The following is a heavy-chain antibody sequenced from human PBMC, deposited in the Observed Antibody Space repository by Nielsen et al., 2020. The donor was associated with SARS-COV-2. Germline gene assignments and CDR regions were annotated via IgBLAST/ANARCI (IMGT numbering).Heavy chain of an antibody. Sequence: GGSLRLSCAASGFTFSSYAMHWVRQAPGKGLEWVAVISYDGSNKYYADSVKGRFTISRDNSKNTLYLQMNSLRAEDTAVYYCARGTIAVAGTDYWGQGTLVTVPS. CDR3: ARGTIAVAGTDY. CDR2: ISYDGSNK. D-gene: IGHD6-19*01. J-gene: IGHJ4*02. V-gene: IGHV3-30*04. CDR1: GFTFSSYA.